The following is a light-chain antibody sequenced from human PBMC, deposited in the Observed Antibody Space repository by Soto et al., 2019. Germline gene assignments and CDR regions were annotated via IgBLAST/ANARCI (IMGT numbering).Light chain of an antibody. V-gene: IGKV3-20*01. CDR3: QQYCSSPPYT. J-gene: IGKJ2*01. CDR2: GAS. Sequence: EIVLTQSPGTLSLSPGERATLSCRASQSVSSSYLAWYQQKPGQAPRLLIYGASSRATGIPDRFSGSGSGTHFTLTISRLEPEDFAVYYCQQYCSSPPYTFGQGTKLEIK. CDR1: QSVSSSY.